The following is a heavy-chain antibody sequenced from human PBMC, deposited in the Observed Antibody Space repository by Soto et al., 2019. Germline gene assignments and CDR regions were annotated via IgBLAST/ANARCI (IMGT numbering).Heavy chain of an antibody. D-gene: IGHD2-21*02. J-gene: IGHJ4*02. CDR2: IYWDDDK. CDR1: GFSLSTSGVG. CDR3: AHRQTYCGGDCYSGFDY. Sequence: QITLKESGPTLVKPTQTLTLTCTFSGFSLSTSGVGVGWIRQPPGKALEWLALIYWDDDKRYSPSLKSRLTITKDTSKNQVVLTMTNMDPVDTATYYCAHRQTYCGGDCYSGFDYWGQGTRVTVSS. V-gene: IGHV2-5*02.